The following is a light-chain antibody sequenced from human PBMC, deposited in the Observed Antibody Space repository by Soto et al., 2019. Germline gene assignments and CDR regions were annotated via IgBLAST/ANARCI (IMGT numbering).Light chain of an antibody. CDR3: QQYNSYPWT. J-gene: IGKJ1*01. CDR2: KAS. Sequence: IQMTQSPSTLSASVGDRVTFTCRASQSISTWLAWYQQKPGKAPKLLIYKASTLEVGVPSRFSGSGSGTEFTLTINTLQPADFATYYGQQYNSYPWTFGQGTRV. V-gene: IGKV1-5*03. CDR1: QSISTW.